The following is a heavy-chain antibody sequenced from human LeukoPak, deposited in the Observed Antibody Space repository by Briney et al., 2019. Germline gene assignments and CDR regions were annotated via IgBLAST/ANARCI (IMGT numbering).Heavy chain of an antibody. D-gene: IGHD3-3*01. V-gene: IGHV3-21*01. CDR2: ISSSSGYT. J-gene: IGHJ4*02. Sequence: GGSLRLSCAASGFTFSSYSMNWVRQAPGKGLEWVSSISSSSGYTYYADSVKGRFTISRDNAKNSLYLQMNSLRAEDTAVYYCASSIFGVVTTDYWGQGTLVTVSS. CDR3: ASSIFGVVTTDY. CDR1: GFTFSSYS.